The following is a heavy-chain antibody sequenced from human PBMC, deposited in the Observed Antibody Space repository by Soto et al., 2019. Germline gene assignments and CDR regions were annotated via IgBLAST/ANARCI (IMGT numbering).Heavy chain of an antibody. CDR1: AFSFTSHG. CDR3: AIYHLELFRFDY. D-gene: IGHD2-2*01. V-gene: IGHV1-18*04. Sequence: ASVKVSCKAYAFSFTSHGISWVRQAPGQGLEWMGWISLYNGNTNYAQRFQGRVTMTTDTSTSTAYMELRSLRSDDTAMYFCAIYHLELFRFDYWGQGTLVTVSS. J-gene: IGHJ4*02. CDR2: ISLYNGNT.